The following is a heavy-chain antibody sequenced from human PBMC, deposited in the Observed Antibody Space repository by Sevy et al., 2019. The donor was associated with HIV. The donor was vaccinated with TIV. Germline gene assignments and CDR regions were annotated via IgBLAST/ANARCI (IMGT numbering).Heavy chain of an antibody. CDR2: VYPGDSDT. Sequence: GESLKIACKGSGYSFANNGIGWVRQMPGKGLEWMGIVYPGDSDTTNSPSFQGQVTISVDKPNSTAYLQWNSLKASDTAMYYCARLPVAAAGLYYFDYWGQETLVPASS. V-gene: IGHV5-51*04. CDR1: GYSFANNG. D-gene: IGHD6-13*01. J-gene: IGHJ4*02. CDR3: ARLPVAAAGLYYFDY.